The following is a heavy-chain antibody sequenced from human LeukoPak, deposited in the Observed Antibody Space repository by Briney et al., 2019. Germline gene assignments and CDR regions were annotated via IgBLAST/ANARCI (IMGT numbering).Heavy chain of an antibody. CDR2: IIPVLNIT. V-gene: IGHV1-69*04. Sequence: ASVKVSCKTSGGTFSSSAITWVRQAPGQGLEWMGRIIPVLNITSYAQRFQGRVTITADTSTSTVYMELSSLRSEETAVYYCARDQGLTAPPPYGLDVWGQGTTVIVSS. D-gene: IGHD5-18*01. J-gene: IGHJ6*02. CDR1: GGTFSSSA. CDR3: ARDQGLTAPPPYGLDV.